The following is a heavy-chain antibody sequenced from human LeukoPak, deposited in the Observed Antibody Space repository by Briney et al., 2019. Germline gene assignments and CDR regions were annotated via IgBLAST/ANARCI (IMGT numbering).Heavy chain of an antibody. V-gene: IGHV4-59*01. CDR3: ARARGAFDI. Sequence: SETLSLTCTVSGGSISSYYWSWIRQPPGKGLEWIGYIYYSGSTNYNPSFKSRVTISVDTSKNQFSLKLSSVTAADTAVYYCARARGAFDIWGQGTMVTVSS. CDR1: GGSISSYY. J-gene: IGHJ3*02. CDR2: IYYSGST.